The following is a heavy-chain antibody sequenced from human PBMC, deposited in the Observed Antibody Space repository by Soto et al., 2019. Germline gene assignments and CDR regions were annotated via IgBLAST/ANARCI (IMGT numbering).Heavy chain of an antibody. D-gene: IGHD2-8*01. Sequence: SESLSLNGAVTGWPFAGFYWTWIRQSPGKGLEWIGEIHHVGITNYNPCLKIRVTMSLDTSKNQFSLKLSSVAAADTAVYYCAIGYRICMVFLTTTSFDSWGQGTPVTVSS. CDR1: GWPFAGFY. CDR2: IHHVGIT. CDR3: AIGYRICMVFLTTTSFDS. V-gene: IGHV4-34*01. J-gene: IGHJ4*02.